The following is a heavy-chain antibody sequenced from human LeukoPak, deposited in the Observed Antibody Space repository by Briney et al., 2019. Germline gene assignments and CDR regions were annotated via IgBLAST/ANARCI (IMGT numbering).Heavy chain of an antibody. D-gene: IGHD1-26*01. Sequence: GASVKVSSTVSEYTLTELSMHWVRQAPGKGLEWLGGFDPEDGEIIYAQKFQGRVTMSDDTSTDTAYMELGSLRSDDTAVYYCAADRGDYSGSYWTAFDIWGQGTMVTVSS. V-gene: IGHV1-24*01. J-gene: IGHJ3*02. CDR3: AADRGDYSGSYWTAFDI. CDR2: FDPEDGEI. CDR1: EYTLTELS.